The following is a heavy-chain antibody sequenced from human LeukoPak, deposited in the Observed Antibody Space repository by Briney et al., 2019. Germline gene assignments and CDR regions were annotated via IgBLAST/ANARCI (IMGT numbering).Heavy chain of an antibody. J-gene: IGHJ3*02. CDR2: IYYRGST. CDR1: GGSISSYY. D-gene: IGHD6-13*01. Sequence: SETLSLTCTVSGGSISSYYWGWIRQPPGKGLEWIGSIYYRGSTYYIPSLKSRVTMSVDTSKNQFSLKLSSVTAADTAVYYCARARVTAAVNDAFDIWGQGTMITVSS. CDR3: ARARVTAAVNDAFDI. V-gene: IGHV4-39*07.